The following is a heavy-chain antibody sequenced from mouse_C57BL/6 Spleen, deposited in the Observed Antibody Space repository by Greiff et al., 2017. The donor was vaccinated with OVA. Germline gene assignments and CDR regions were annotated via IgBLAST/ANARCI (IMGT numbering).Heavy chain of an antibody. CDR1: GYTFTDYY. D-gene: IGHD1-1*01. CDR2: INPNNGGT. V-gene: IGHV1-26*01. CDR3: AREGITTDSYAMDY. Sequence: VQLQQSGPELVKPGASVKISCKASGYTFTDYYMNWVKQSHGKSLEWIGDINPNNGGTSYNQKFKGKATLTVDKSSSTAYMELRSLTSEDSAVYYCAREGITTDSYAMDYWGQGTSVTVSS. J-gene: IGHJ4*01.